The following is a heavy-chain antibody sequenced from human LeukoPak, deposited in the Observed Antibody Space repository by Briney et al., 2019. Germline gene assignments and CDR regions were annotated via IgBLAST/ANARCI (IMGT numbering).Heavy chain of an antibody. Sequence: SETLSLTCAVYGGSFSGYYWSWIRQPPGKGLEWIGEINHSGSTNYNPSLKSRVTISVDTSKNQFSLKLSSVTAADTAVYYCARLGLRYFDWLPPGGWSNAFDIWGQGTMVTVSS. D-gene: IGHD3-9*01. J-gene: IGHJ3*02. CDR2: INHSGST. CDR3: ARLGLRYFDWLPPGGWSNAFDI. CDR1: GGSFSGYY. V-gene: IGHV4-34*01.